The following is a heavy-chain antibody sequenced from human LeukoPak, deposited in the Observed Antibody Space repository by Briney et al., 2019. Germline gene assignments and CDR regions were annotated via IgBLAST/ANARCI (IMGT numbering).Heavy chain of an antibody. CDR3: ARDEGYGFDY. J-gene: IGHJ4*02. CDR1: GFTFSSYE. Sequence: PGGSLRLSCAASGFTFSSYEMNWVRQAPGKGLEWVSYISSSGSTIYYADSVKGRFTISRDNAKNSLYLQMSSLRAEDTAVYYCARDEGYGFDYWGQGTLVTVSS. V-gene: IGHV3-48*03. CDR2: ISSSGSTI. D-gene: IGHD6-13*01.